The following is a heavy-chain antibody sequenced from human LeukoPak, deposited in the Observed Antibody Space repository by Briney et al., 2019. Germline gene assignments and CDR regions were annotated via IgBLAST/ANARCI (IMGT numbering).Heavy chain of an antibody. CDR1: GFTFSSYA. D-gene: IGHD3-22*01. V-gene: IGHV3-23*01. Sequence: PGGSLRLSCAAPGFTFSSYAMSWVRQAPGKGLEWVSAISGSGGSTYYADSVKGRFTISRDNSKNTLYLQMNSLRAEDTAVYYCAKAYDSSGNLDYWGQGTLVTVSS. CDR2: ISGSGGST. CDR3: AKAYDSSGNLDY. J-gene: IGHJ4*02.